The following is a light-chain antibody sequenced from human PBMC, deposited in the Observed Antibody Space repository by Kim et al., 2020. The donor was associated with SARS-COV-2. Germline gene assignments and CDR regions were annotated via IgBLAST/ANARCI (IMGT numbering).Light chain of an antibody. CDR1: QSISSY. CDR3: QQSYSTPQT. V-gene: IGKV1-39*01. Sequence: DIQMTQPPSSLSASVGDRVTITCRASQSISSYLNWYQQKPGKAPKLLIYAASSLQSGVPSRFSGSGSGTDFTLTISSLQPEDFATYYCQQSYSTPQTFGRGTRLEIK. CDR2: AAS. J-gene: IGKJ5*01.